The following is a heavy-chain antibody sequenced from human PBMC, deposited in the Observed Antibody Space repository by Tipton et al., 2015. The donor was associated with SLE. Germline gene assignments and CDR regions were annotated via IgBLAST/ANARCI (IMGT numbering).Heavy chain of an antibody. CDR1: GGSFSGYY. CDR2: INHTGGT. Sequence: TLSLTCAVYGGSFSGYYWSWIRQPPGKGLEWIGEINHTGGTNYNPSLESRVTMSVDTSKNRFSLKLSSVTAADTAMYYCVRERKYVVRFRELVAPDLWGQGTAITVSS. CDR3: VRERKYVVRFRELVAPDL. D-gene: IGHD1-26*01. J-gene: IGHJ3*01. V-gene: IGHV4-34*01.